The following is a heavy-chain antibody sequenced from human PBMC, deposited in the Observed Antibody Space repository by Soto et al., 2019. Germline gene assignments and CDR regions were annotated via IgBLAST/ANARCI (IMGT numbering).Heavy chain of an antibody. Sequence: SETLSLTCTVSGGSISNYYWSWIRQPPGRGLEWIGHIFYSGSTNYNPALKSRVTISVDTSKSQFSLKLSSVTAADTAVYYCAKXSGYNYGYFRWFDPWGQGTLVTVSS. CDR2: IFYSGST. J-gene: IGHJ5*02. CDR1: GGSISNYY. CDR3: AKXSGYNYGYFRWFDP. V-gene: IGHV4-59*01. D-gene: IGHD5-18*01.